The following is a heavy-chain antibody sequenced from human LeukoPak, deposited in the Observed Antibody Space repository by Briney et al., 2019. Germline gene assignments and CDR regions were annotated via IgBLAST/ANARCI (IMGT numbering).Heavy chain of an antibody. Sequence: GGSLRLSCAASVFTFSSYGMHWVRQAPGKGLEWVAVIWYDGSNKYYADSVKGRFTISRDNSKNTLYLQMNSLRAEDTAVYYCAKDALPMITFGGVIVDRNNWFDPWGQGTLVTVSS. CDR2: IWYDGSNK. CDR1: VFTFSSYG. D-gene: IGHD3-16*02. J-gene: IGHJ5*02. V-gene: IGHV3-33*06. CDR3: AKDALPMITFGGVIVDRNNWFDP.